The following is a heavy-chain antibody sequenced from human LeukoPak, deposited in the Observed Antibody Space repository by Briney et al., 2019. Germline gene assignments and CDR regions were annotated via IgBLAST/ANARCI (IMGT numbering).Heavy chain of an antibody. D-gene: IGHD6-13*01. V-gene: IGHV3-64D*06. CDR3: VSDSSREYFQH. J-gene: IGHJ1*01. Sequence: GGSLRLSCSTSGFTFSSYAMHWVRQAPGKGLEYVSAISSNGGSTYYADSVKGRFTISRDNSKNTLYLQMSSLRAEDTAVYYCVSDSSREYFQHWGQGTLVTVSS. CDR1: GFTFSSYA. CDR2: ISSNGGST.